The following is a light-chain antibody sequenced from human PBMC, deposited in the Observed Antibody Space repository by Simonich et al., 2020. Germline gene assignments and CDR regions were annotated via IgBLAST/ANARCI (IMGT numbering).Light chain of an antibody. CDR1: SSDVGGYNH. Sequence: QSALTQPASVSGSPGQSITISCTGTSSDVGGYNHVSWYQQHPGKAPKRMIYEVSKRPSGVPDRFSGAKSGNTASLTVSGLQAEDEADYYCSSYAGSNNFEVFGGGTKLTVL. V-gene: IGLV2-8*01. CDR2: EVS. CDR3: SSYAGSNNFEV. J-gene: IGLJ3*02.